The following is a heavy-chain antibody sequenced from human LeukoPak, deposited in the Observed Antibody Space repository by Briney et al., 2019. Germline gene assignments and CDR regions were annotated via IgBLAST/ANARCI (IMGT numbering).Heavy chain of an antibody. CDR3: AKDIAARRLLYNWFDP. Sequence: GGSLRLSCAASGFTLSSYAMTWGRQAPGKGLEWVSGIRGSGGRQYYADPGKGRFTISRDNSKNTLDLQMNSLRAEDTAGHYRAKDIAARRLLYNWFDPWGQGTRVSVSS. CDR2: IRGSGGRQ. D-gene: IGHD6-25*01. J-gene: IGHJ5*02. V-gene: IGHV3-23*01. CDR1: GFTLSSYA.